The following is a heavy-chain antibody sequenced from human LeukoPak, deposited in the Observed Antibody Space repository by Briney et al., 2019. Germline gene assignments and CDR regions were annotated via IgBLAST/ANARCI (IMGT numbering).Heavy chain of an antibody. CDR2: INHSGST. Sequence: SETLSLTCAVYGGSFSGYYWSWIRQPPGKGLEWIGEINHSGSTNYNPSLKSRVAISVDTSKNQFSLKLSSVTAADTAVYYCARADAFDIWGQGTMVTVSS. J-gene: IGHJ3*02. V-gene: IGHV4-34*01. CDR3: ARADAFDI. CDR1: GGSFSGYY.